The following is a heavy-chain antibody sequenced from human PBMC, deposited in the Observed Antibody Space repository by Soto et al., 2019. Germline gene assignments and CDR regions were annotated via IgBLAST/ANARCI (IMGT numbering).Heavy chain of an antibody. CDR1: GDSVSSPYY. Sequence: QVQLQESGPGLVKPSGTLSLTCAVSGDSVSSPYYWCWVRQPPGKGLEWIGEVFHTGTTSYNPSLRCRVTISRDKSNSQFSLDLSSVTAADTAVYYCARSAGWYAVHSWGPGTPVIVSS. V-gene: IGHV4-4*02. D-gene: IGHD6-19*01. CDR2: VFHTGTT. J-gene: IGHJ4*02. CDR3: ARSAGWYAVHS.